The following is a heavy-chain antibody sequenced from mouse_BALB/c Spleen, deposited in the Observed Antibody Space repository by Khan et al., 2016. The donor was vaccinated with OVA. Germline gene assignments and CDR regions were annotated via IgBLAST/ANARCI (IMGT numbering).Heavy chain of an antibody. D-gene: IGHD1-1*01. V-gene: IGHV1-7*01. CDR2: INPSTGYT. Sequence: QVQLQQSGAELAKPGASVKMSCKASGYTFINYWILWVKQRPGQGLEWIGYINPSTGYTEYNQNFKDKATLTADKSSSTAYMQLSSLTSENSAVYYFARRGLRCDFDYWGQGTTLTVSS. CDR3: ARRGLRCDFDY. CDR1: GYTFINYW. J-gene: IGHJ2*01.